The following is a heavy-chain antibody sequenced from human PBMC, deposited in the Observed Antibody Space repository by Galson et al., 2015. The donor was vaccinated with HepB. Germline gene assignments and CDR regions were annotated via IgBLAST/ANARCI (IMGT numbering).Heavy chain of an antibody. D-gene: IGHD6-13*01. V-gene: IGHV1-24*01. J-gene: IGHJ3*02. CDR1: GYTLTELS. Sequence: VKVSCKVSGYTLTELSMHWVRQAPGKGLEWMGGFDPEDGETIYAQKFQGRVTMTEDTSTDTAYMELSSLRSEDTAVYYCATDIEDSSSWYIRAFDIWGQGTMVTVSS. CDR2: FDPEDGET. CDR3: ATDIEDSSSWYIRAFDI.